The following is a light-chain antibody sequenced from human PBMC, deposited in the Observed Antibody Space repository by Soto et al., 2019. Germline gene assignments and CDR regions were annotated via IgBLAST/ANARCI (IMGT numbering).Light chain of an antibody. CDR3: TLYRRDSSLA. J-gene: IGLJ2*01. V-gene: IGLV2-14*01. CDR2: EVS. Sequence: QSALTQPASVSGSPGQSITISCTGTSSDVGTYNFVSWYQQHADKAPKLVIYEVSNRPSGISSRFSGSKSGNTASLTISGLQAEDEADYYCTLYRRDSSLAFGGGTQLTVL. CDR1: SSDVGTYNF.